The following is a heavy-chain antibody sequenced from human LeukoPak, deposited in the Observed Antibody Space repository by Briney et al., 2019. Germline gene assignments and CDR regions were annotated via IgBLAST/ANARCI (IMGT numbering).Heavy chain of an antibody. D-gene: IGHD2-15*01. CDR3: AKNCRGVSCYDY. J-gene: IGHJ4*02. CDR1: GFTFSGYE. V-gene: IGHV3-48*03. CDR2: ISSSGSAV. Sequence: GGSLRLSCAASGFTFSGYEMNWVRQAPGKGLEWVSYISSSGSAVYYADSVKGRFTISRDNAKNSLYLQMNSLRAEDTAVYYCAKNCRGVSCYDYWGQGTLVTVSS.